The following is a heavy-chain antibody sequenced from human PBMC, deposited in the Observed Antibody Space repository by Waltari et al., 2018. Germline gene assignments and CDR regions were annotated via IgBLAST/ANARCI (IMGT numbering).Heavy chain of an antibody. J-gene: IGHJ4*02. CDR3: ARDFTSWGFDY. V-gene: IGHV3-21*01. D-gene: IGHD2-2*01. CDR1: GFTFLRFS. Sequence: EVQLVASGGGLVKPGGSLRLSCAPSGFTFLRFSRTSGRQAPGKGLEWVSSISSSSNYIYYADSVKGRFTIFRDNAKHSLFLQMNSLRAEDTAVYYCARDFTSWGFDYWGQGTLVTVSS. CDR2: ISSSSNYI.